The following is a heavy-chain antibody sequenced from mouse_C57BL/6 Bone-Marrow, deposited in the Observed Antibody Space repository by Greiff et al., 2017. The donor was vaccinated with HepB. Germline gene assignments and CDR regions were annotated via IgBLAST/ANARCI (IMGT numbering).Heavy chain of an antibody. D-gene: IGHD1-1*01. CDR1: GFTFTDYY. CDR2: IRNKANGYTT. J-gene: IGHJ2*01. CDR3: ARYYYGSSYFDY. V-gene: IGHV7-3*01. Sequence: EVKLVESGGGLVQPGGSLSLSCAASGFTFTDYYMSWVRQPPGKALEWLGFIRNKANGYTTEYSASVKGRFTISRDNSQSILYLQMKALRAEDSATYYCARYYYGSSYFDYWGQGTTLTVSS.